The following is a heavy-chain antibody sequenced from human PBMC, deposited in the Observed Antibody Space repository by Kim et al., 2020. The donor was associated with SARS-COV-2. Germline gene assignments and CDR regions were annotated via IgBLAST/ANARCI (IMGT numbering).Heavy chain of an antibody. D-gene: IGHD6-6*01. CDR2: FDPEDGET. J-gene: IGHJ4*02. CDR1: GYTLTELS. CDR3: ATDSLIAARMGY. Sequence: ASVKVSCKVSGYTLTELSMHWVRQAPGKGLEWMGGFDPEDGETIYAQKFQGRVTMTEDTSTDTAYMELSSLRSEDTAVYYCATDSLIAARMGYWGQGTLVTVSS. V-gene: IGHV1-24*01.